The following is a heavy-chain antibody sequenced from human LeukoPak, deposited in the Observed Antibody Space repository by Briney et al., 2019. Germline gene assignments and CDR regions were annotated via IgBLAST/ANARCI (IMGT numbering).Heavy chain of an antibody. CDR3: ARGPPLFGEHYYYYGMDV. J-gene: IGHJ6*02. CDR1: GFTVSSNY. CDR2: IYSGGST. V-gene: IGHV3-66*02. Sequence: GGSLRLSCAASGFTVSSNYMSWVRQAPGKGLEWGSVIYSGGSTYYADPVKGRFTISRDNSKNTLYLQMNSLRAEDTAVYYCARGPPLFGEHYYYYGMDVWGQGTTVTVSS. D-gene: IGHD3-10*01.